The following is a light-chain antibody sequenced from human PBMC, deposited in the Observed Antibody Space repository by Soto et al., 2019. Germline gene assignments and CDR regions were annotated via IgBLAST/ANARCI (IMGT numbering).Light chain of an antibody. CDR2: EAS. V-gene: IGLV2-23*01. J-gene: IGLJ3*02. Sequence: QSVLTQPASVSGSPGQSITISCTGTSSDIGDYHIVSWYQQHPDKAPKLMIYEASKRPSGVSNRFSGSKSGNTASLTISGLQAEDEADYYCCSYYTHWVFGGGTKVTVL. CDR1: SSDIGDYHI. CDR3: CSYYTHWV.